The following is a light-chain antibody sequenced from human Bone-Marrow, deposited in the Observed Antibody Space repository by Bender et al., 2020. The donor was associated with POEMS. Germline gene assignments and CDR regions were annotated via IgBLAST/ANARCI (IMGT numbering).Light chain of an antibody. J-gene: IGLJ2*01. V-gene: IGLV2-8*01. CDR3: SSYEGSNNLI. Sequence: QSALTQPASVSGSPGQSITLSCTGISSDIGSYSFVSWYQYHPGKAPKLLIYEVNKRPSGVPDRFSGSKSGNTASLTVSGLRTEDEADYFCSSYEGSNNLIFGGGTKLTVL. CDR1: SSDIGSYSF. CDR2: EVN.